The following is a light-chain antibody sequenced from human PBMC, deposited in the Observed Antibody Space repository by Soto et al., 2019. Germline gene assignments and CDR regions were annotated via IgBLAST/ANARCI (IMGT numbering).Light chain of an antibody. V-gene: IGKV3-20*01. CDR3: QQYGGPPNT. CDR1: QSISSS. Sequence: EIVLTQSPGTLSLSPGDRATLSCRASQSISSSLAWYQQKPGQAPRLLIFDASSRTAGIPDRFSGSGSGTDFILPISRLEPGDFALYSCQQYGGPPNTFGPGNKVDIK. J-gene: IGKJ3*01. CDR2: DAS.